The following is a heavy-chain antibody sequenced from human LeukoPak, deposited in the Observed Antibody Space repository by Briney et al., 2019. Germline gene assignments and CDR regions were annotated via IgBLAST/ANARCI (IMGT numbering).Heavy chain of an antibody. D-gene: IGHD3-10*01. CDR2: IYWDDDK. CDR3: AHSLWFGDLLPYFDY. Sequence: KESGPTLVKPTQTLTLTCTFSGFSLSTSGVGVGWIRQPPGKALEWLALIYWDDDKRYSPSLKSRLHINKDTSKNQVVLTMTNMDPVDTATYYCAHSLWFGDLLPYFDYWGQGTLVTVSS. V-gene: IGHV2-5*02. CDR1: GFSLSTSGVG. J-gene: IGHJ4*02.